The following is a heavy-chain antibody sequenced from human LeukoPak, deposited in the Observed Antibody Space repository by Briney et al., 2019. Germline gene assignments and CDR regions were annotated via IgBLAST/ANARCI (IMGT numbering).Heavy chain of an antibody. Sequence: TGGSLRLSCSVSGFTFSTYVMHWVRQAPGKGLEYVSAISSNGDNTYYADSVKGRFTISRDNSKNTVYLQMNSLRAEDTAVYYCARELFSSGSCPDGWGQGTLVTVSS. CDR2: ISSNGDNT. CDR1: GFTFSTYV. V-gene: IGHV3-64*04. J-gene: IGHJ4*02. D-gene: IGHD3-10*01. CDR3: ARELFSSGSCPDG.